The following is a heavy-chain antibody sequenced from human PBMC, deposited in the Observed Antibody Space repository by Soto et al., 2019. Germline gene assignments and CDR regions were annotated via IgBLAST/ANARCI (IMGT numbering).Heavy chain of an antibody. Sequence: PGGSLRLSCAASGFTFSSYAMSWVRQAPGKGLEWVSAISGSGGSTYYADSVKGRFTISRDNSKNTLYLQMNSLRAEDTAVYYCAKDLYTVTTFTAFWYYYGMDVWGQGTKVTVSS. CDR1: GFTFSSYA. V-gene: IGHV3-23*01. CDR2: ISGSGGST. CDR3: AKDLYTVTTFTAFWYYYGMDV. D-gene: IGHD4-4*01. J-gene: IGHJ6*02.